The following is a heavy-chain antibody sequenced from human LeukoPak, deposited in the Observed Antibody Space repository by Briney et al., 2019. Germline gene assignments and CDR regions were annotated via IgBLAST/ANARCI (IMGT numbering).Heavy chain of an antibody. V-gene: IGHV1-69*13. J-gene: IGHJ6*02. CDR2: IIPIFGTA. CDR1: GYTFTSYD. D-gene: IGHD2-2*01. Sequence: ASVKVSCKASGYTFTSYDFNWVRQAPGQGLEWMGGIIPIFGTANYAQKFQGRVTITADESTSTAYMELSSLRSEDTAVYYCARARRTIGPPKDYYYYGMDVWGQGTTVTVSS. CDR3: ARARRTIGPPKDYYYYGMDV.